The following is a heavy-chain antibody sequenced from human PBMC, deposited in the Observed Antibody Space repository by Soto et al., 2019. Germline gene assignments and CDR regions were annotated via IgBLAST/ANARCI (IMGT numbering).Heavy chain of an antibody. J-gene: IGHJ6*02. CDR2: IYYSGST. CDR3: GRIYYYDSSGLYYYYGMDV. Sequence: PSETLSLTCTVSGGSISSYYWSWIRQPPGTGLEWIGYIYYSGSTNYNPSLKSRVTISVDTSKNQFSLKLSSVTAADTAVYYCGRIYYYDSSGLYYYYGMDVWGQGTTVTVSS. V-gene: IGHV4-59*01. D-gene: IGHD3-22*01. CDR1: GGSISSYY.